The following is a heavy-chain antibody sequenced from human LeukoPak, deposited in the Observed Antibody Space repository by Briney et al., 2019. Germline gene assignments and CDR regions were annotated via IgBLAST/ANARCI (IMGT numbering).Heavy chain of an antibody. CDR2: IYYSGST. V-gene: IGHV4-59*01. J-gene: IGHJ4*02. D-gene: IGHD7-27*01. Sequence: PSETLSLTCTVSGGSISSYYWSWIRQPPGKGLEWIGYIYYSGSTNYNPSLKSRVTISVDTSKNQFSLQLDSVTAADTAVYYCARDLGLYYFDYWGRGTLVTVSS. CDR1: GGSISSYY. CDR3: ARDLGLYYFDY.